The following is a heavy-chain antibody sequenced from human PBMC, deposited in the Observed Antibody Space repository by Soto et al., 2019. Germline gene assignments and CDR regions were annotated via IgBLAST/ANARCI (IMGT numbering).Heavy chain of an antibody. CDR3: ARDAPSSGWYRPFDY. D-gene: IGHD6-19*01. CDR1: GGTFSSYA. CDR2: IIPIFGTA. J-gene: IGHJ4*02. V-gene: IGHV1-69*01. Sequence: QVQLVQSGAEVKKPGPSVKVSCKASGGTFSSYAISWVRQAPGQGLEWMGGIIPIFGTANYAQKFQGRVTITADESASTAYMEVSSLRSEDTAVYYCARDAPSSGWYRPFDYWGQGTLVTVSS.